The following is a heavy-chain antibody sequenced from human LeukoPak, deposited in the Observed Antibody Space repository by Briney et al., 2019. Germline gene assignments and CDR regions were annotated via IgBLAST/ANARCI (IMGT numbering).Heavy chain of an antibody. CDR3: AKEHDSSGYSHLFAFKTPTPVDY. J-gene: IGHJ4*02. D-gene: IGHD3-22*01. Sequence: GRSLRLSCAASGVTFSSYGMHWVRQAPGKGLEWVAVISYDGSNKYYVDYVKGRFTISRDNSKKTLYLQMNSLRAEDTAVYYCAKEHDSSGYSHLFAFKTPTPVDYWGQGTLVTVSS. CDR2: ISYDGSNK. V-gene: IGHV3-30*18. CDR1: GVTFSSYG.